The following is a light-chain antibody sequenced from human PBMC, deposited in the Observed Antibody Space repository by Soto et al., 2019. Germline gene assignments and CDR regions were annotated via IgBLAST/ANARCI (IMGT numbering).Light chain of an antibody. CDR2: NDS. V-gene: IGLV1-44*01. J-gene: IGLJ3*02. Sequence: QSVLIQPPSASGTPGQRVTISCSGSSSNIGSNTVNWFQQVPGMAPRLLIYNDSQRPSGVSNRFSGSRSGNTASLTISGLQAEDEADYFCSSYTTTNTLWVFGGGTQLTVL. CDR1: SSNIGSNT. CDR3: SSYTTTNTLWV.